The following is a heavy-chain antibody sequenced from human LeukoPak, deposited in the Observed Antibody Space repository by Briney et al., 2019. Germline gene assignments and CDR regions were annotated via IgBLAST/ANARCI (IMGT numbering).Heavy chain of an antibody. CDR1: GVSTTSYH. CDR3: ARAFHCSTTSCYTRGLDY. V-gene: IGHV4-4*07. J-gene: IGHJ4*02. CDR2: IHASGSS. Sequence: SETLSLTCTVSGVSTTSYHWSWIRQPAGKGLEWIGRIHASGSSNYNPSLKSRVTMSVDTSKNQFSLKLTSVTAADTAVYYCARAFHCSTTSCYTRGLDYWGQGTLVTVSS. D-gene: IGHD2-2*02.